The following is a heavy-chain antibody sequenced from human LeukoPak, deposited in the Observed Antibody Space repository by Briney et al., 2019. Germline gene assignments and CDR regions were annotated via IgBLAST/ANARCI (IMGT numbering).Heavy chain of an antibody. V-gene: IGHV1-18*01. CDR3: ARTYYYDSSGYYPFHY. CDR2: ISAYNGNT. Sequence: GASVKVSCKASGYTFTSYGISWVRQAPGQGLEWMGWISAYNGNTNYAQKLQGRVTMTTDTSTSTAYMELRSLRSDDTAVYYCARTYYYDSSGYYPFHYWGQGTLVTVSS. CDR1: GYTFTSYG. J-gene: IGHJ4*02. D-gene: IGHD3-22*01.